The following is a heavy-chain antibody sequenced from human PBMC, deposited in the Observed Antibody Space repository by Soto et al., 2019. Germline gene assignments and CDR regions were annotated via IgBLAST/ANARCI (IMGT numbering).Heavy chain of an antibody. J-gene: IGHJ3*02. CDR3: ARAGAATSDAFDI. CDR1: GGSISSGDYY. Sequence: SETLSLTCTVSGGSISSGDYYWSWIRQPPGKGLEWIGYIYYSGSTYYNPSLKSRVTISVDTSKNQFSLKLSAVTAADTAVYYCARAGAATSDAFDIWGQGTMVTVSS. D-gene: IGHD5-12*01. CDR2: IYYSGST. V-gene: IGHV4-30-4*01.